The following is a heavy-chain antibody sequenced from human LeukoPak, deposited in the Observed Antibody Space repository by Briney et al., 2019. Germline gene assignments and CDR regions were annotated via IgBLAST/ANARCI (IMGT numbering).Heavy chain of an antibody. CDR2: ISCSGGST. CDR3: AKDTIAVAGINYYYGMDV. Sequence: PGGSLRLSCAASGFTFSSYAMSWVRQAPGKGLEWVSAISCSGGSTYYADSVKGRFTISRDNSKNTLYLQMNSLRAEDTAVYYCAKDTIAVAGINYYYGMDVWGQGTTVTVSS. D-gene: IGHD6-19*01. CDR1: GFTFSSYA. J-gene: IGHJ6*02. V-gene: IGHV3-23*01.